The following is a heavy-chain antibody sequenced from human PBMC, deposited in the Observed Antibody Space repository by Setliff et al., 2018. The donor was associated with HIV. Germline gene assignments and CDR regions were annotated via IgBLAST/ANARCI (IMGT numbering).Heavy chain of an antibody. Sequence: GGSLRLSCAASGFTFSSYVMHWVRQSPVKGLEWVALTWYDGRTTYYTDSVKGRFTISRDNSKNTLYLQMNSLRAEYTAVYSCARDQFDFWSGYQFFYGMDVWGQGTTVTVSS. V-gene: IGHV3-33*08. CDR2: TWYDGRTT. D-gene: IGHD3-3*01. CDR1: GFTFSSYV. CDR3: ARDQFDFWSGYQFFYGMDV. J-gene: IGHJ6*02.